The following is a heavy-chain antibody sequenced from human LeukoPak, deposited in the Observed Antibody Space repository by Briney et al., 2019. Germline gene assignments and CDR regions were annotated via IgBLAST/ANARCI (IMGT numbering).Heavy chain of an antibody. CDR1: GGSISSGGYY. V-gene: IGHV4-31*03. J-gene: IGHJ4*02. Sequence: NPSETLSLTCTVSGGSISSGGYYWSWIRQHPGKGLEWMGYIFYSEKTYYNPSLKSRITISRDTSKNEISLNLSSVTAADTALYFCARGRNLWSGYGGPFYFDYWGQGTLVTVSS. CDR3: ARGRNLWSGYGGPFYFDY. CDR2: IFYSEKT. D-gene: IGHD3-3*01.